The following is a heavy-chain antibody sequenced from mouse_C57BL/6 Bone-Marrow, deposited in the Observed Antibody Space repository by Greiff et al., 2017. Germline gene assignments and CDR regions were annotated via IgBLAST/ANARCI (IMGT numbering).Heavy chain of an antibody. V-gene: IGHV1-5*01. J-gene: IGHJ4*01. Sequence: VQLQQSGTVLARPGASVKMSCKTSGYTFTSYWMHWVKQRPGQGLEWIGAIYPGNSDTSYNQKFKGKAKLTAVTSASTAYMELSSLTNDDYAVYYCTRPPYYSNYGYAMDYWGQGTSVTVSS. D-gene: IGHD2-5*01. CDR1: GYTFTSYW. CDR2: IYPGNSDT. CDR3: TRPPYYSNYGYAMDY.